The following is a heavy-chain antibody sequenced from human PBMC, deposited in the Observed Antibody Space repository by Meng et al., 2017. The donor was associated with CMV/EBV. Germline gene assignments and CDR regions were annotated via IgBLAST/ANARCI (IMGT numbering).Heavy chain of an antibody. CDR2: IYYSGST. Sequence: GSLRLSCTVSGGSISSSSYYWGWIRQPPGKGLEWIGSIYYSGSTYYNPSLKSRVTISVDTSKNQFSLKLSSVTAADTAVYYCASPLRFLEWSDAFDIWGQGTRVTVSS. CDR3: ASPLRFLEWSDAFDI. J-gene: IGHJ3*02. D-gene: IGHD3-3*01. V-gene: IGHV4-39*07. CDR1: GGSISSSSYY.